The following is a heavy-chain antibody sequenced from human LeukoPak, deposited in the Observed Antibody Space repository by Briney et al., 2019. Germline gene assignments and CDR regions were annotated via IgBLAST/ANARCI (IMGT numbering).Heavy chain of an antibody. V-gene: IGHV4-38-2*01. CDR3: ARQDGGATD. CDR2: IYHSGST. J-gene: IGHJ4*02. D-gene: IGHD1-26*01. Sequence: RPSETLSLTCAVSGYSISSGYYWGWIRQPPGKGLEWIGGIYHSGSTYYNPSLKSRVTISVDTSKNQFSLKLSSVTAADTAVYYCARQDGGATDWGQGTLVTVSS. CDR1: GYSISSGYY.